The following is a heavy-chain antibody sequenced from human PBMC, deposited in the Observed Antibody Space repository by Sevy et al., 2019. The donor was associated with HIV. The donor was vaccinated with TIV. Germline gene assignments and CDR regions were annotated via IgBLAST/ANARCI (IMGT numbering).Heavy chain of an antibody. CDR1: GFTFSSYA. CDR3: ARAVGYNWNDEPYYYGMDV. V-gene: IGHV3-30-3*01. Sequence: GGSLRLSCAASGFTFSSYAMHWVRQAPGKGLEWVAVISYDGSNKYYAYSVKGRFTISRDNSKNTLYLQMNSLRAEDTAVYYCARAVGYNWNDEPYYYGMDVWGQGTTVTVSS. J-gene: IGHJ6*02. CDR2: ISYDGSNK. D-gene: IGHD1-20*01.